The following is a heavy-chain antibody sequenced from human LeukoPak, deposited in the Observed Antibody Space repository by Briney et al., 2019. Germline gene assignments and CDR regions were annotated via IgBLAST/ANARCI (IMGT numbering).Heavy chain of an antibody. Sequence: ASVKVSCKASGYSFTAFNIHWVRQDPGQGLEWMGWIHPRSGDTRYAQKFQGRVTMARDTSISTIYMDLSSLGSDDTAVYYCARDGEYGTGSYYRGSFDYWGQGILVTVSS. CDR3: ARDGEYGTGSYYRGSFDY. CDR2: IHPRSGDT. D-gene: IGHD3-10*01. CDR1: GYSFTAFN. J-gene: IGHJ4*02. V-gene: IGHV1-2*02.